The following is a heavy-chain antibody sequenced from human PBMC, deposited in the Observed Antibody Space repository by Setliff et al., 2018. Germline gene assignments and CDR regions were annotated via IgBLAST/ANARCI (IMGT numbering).Heavy chain of an antibody. Sequence: SETLSLTCTVSGGSVSSTSHYWGWIRQAPGKGMEWIGSVYYSGYTYYKPSLQSRVTMSVDTSKNQFSLKLKSVTAADTAVYYCARLYHNDNSADFRRAPFDVWGQGMMVTVSS. V-gene: IGHV4-39*07. CDR3: ARLYHNDNSADFRRAPFDV. CDR2: VYYSGYT. CDR1: GGSVSSTSHY. D-gene: IGHD3-22*01. J-gene: IGHJ3*01.